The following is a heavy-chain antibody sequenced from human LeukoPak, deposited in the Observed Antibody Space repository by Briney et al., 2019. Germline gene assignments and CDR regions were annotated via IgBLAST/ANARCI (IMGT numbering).Heavy chain of an antibody. Sequence: PGGSLRLSCAASGFTFSSYWMHWVRQATEKGLEWVSAISGSGGSTYYADSVKGRSTISRDNSKNTLYLQMNSLRAEDTAVYYCASRAHFDYCGQGTLVTVSS. V-gene: IGHV3-23*01. CDR3: ASRAHFDY. CDR1: GFTFSSYW. CDR2: ISGSGGST. J-gene: IGHJ4*02.